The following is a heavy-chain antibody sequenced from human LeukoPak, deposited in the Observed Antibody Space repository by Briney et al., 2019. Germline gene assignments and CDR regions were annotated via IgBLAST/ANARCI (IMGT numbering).Heavy chain of an antibody. V-gene: IGHV3-48*03. CDR3: ELDSYAFRPSDIWFDP. CDR2: IDRTGTSK. Sequence: GGSLRLSCAGSGFTFSSYNLNWVRQAPGRALEWLSYIDRTGTSKYYADSVKGRFTISRDNGKNSLYLEMNSLTVEDSAVYYCELDSYAFRPSDIWFDPWGQGTLVIVSS. D-gene: IGHD2-2*01. J-gene: IGHJ5*02. CDR1: GFTFSSYN.